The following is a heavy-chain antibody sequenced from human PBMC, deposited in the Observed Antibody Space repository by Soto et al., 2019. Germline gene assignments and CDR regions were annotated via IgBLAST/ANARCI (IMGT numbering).Heavy chain of an antibody. D-gene: IGHD3-10*01. CDR1: SGSISSSNW. CDR3: ARDVYYGSGSYHTFDY. V-gene: IGHV4-4*02. Sequence: PSETLSLTCAVSSGSISSSNWWSWVRQPPGKGLEWIGEIYHSGSTNYNPSLKSRVTISVDKSKNQFSLKLSSVTAADTAVYYCARDVYYGSGSYHTFDYWGQGTLVTVSS. CDR2: IYHSGST. J-gene: IGHJ4*02.